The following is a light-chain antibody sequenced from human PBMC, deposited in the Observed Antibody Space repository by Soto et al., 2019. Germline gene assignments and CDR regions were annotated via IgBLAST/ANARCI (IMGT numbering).Light chain of an antibody. CDR1: QSVSSY. CDR2: DVS. V-gene: IGKV3-11*01. Sequence: EIVLTQSPATLSLSPGERATLSCRASQSVSSYLAWYQQKPGQAPRLLIYDVSNRATGIPGRFSGSGSGTDFTLTISSLEPEDFAVYYCHQRKSWPRTFGQGTKVDIK. J-gene: IGKJ1*01. CDR3: HQRKSWPRT.